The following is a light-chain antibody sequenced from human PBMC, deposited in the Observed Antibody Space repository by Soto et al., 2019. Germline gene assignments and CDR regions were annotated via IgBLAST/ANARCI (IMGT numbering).Light chain of an antibody. Sequence: DIQMTQSPSTLSASVGDRVTITCRASRSISYWLAWYQQKPGKAPKLLIYDASSLKSGVPSRFSGSGSGTEFALTISSLQPDDFATDDCQQYNSYFGQGTRLEIK. CDR3: QQYNSY. CDR2: DAS. CDR1: RSISYW. V-gene: IGKV1-5*01. J-gene: IGKJ2*01.